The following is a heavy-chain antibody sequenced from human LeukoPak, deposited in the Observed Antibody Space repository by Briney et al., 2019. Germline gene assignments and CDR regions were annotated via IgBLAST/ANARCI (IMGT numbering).Heavy chain of an antibody. CDR3: AKDQDRIAVATSLFDY. D-gene: IGHD6-19*01. Sequence: GGSLRLSCAASGFTFSSYAMSWVRQAPGKGLEWVSAISGSGGSTYYADSVKGRFTISRDNSKNTLYLQMNSLRAEDTAVYYCAKDQDRIAVATSLFDYWGQGTLVTVSS. CDR2: ISGSGGST. J-gene: IGHJ4*02. CDR1: GFTFSSYA. V-gene: IGHV3-23*01.